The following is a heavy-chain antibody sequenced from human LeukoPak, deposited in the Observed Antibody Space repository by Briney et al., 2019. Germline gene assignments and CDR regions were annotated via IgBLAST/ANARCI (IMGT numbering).Heavy chain of an antibody. CDR3: ASAPAGCGGTCSFDY. D-gene: IGHD2-15*01. V-gene: IGHV4-4*07. Sequence: SETLCVTCAVSGASISNSFWSWIRQPAGKGLEWIGRNYSSGRTNYIPALKIRVTLSIDPANNQSSLKLTSGTAADPALFCCASAPAGCGGTCSFDYWGQGTLVTVSS. J-gene: IGHJ4*02. CDR1: GASISNSF. CDR2: NYSSGRT.